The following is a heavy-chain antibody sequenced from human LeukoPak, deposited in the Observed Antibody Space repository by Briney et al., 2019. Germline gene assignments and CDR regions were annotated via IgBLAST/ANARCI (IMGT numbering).Heavy chain of an antibody. CDR3: TKGAPYFDD. CDR1: GLTFSNYA. D-gene: IGHD1-26*01. Sequence: PGGSLRLSCAASGLTFSNYAMSWVRQAPGKGLEWVSGITWNSAGIGYADSVKGRFTISRDNAKNSLYLQMNSLRPEDTAFYYCTKGAPYFDDWGQGTLVTVSS. J-gene: IGHJ4*02. CDR2: ITWNSAGI. V-gene: IGHV3-9*01.